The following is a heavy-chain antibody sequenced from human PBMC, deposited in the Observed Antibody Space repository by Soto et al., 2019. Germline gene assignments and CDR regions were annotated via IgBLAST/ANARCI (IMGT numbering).Heavy chain of an antibody. CDR2: VYYSGNT. CDR1: GGSISSPSYY. Sequence: QLQLQESGPGLVKPSETLSLTCTVSGGSISSPSYYWGWIRQPPGKGLEWIASVYYSGNTYYNPSLKSRLTISEQTAKNQLSLKLTSVTAADTAVYYCARHSYYFDFWGQGILVTVSS. V-gene: IGHV4-39*01. J-gene: IGHJ4*02. CDR3: ARHSYYFDF.